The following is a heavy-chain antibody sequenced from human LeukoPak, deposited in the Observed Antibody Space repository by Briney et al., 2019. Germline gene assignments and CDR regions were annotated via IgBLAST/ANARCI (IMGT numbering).Heavy chain of an antibody. D-gene: IGHD3-10*01. CDR2: IYYSGST. Sequence: SETLSLTCTVSGGSISSSSYYWGWIRLPPGKGLEWIGSIYYSGSTYYNPSLKSRVTISVDTSKNQFSLKLSSVTAADTAVYYCARDRMVRGYGMDVWGQGTTVTVSS. V-gene: IGHV4-39*07. CDR1: GGSISSSSYY. CDR3: ARDRMVRGYGMDV. J-gene: IGHJ6*02.